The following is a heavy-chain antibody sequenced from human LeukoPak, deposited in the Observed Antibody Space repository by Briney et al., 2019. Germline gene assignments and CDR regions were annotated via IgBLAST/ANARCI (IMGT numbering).Heavy chain of an antibody. Sequence: PSETLSLTCTVSGGSIRSFYWSWIRQPPGKGLEWIGYIYYSGSTNYNPSLKSRVTISVDTSKNQFSLKLSSVTAADTAVYYCARGPLGRFLEWLFLDYWGQGTLVTVSS. V-gene: IGHV4-59*01. D-gene: IGHD3-3*01. CDR1: GGSIRSFY. CDR2: IYYSGST. CDR3: ARGPLGRFLEWLFLDY. J-gene: IGHJ4*02.